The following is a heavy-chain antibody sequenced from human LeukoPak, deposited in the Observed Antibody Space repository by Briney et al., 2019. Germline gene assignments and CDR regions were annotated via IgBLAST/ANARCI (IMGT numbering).Heavy chain of an antibody. CDR3: ARGGEGGYYYDSSGYYGNYGMDV. V-gene: IGHV1-3*01. CDR1: GYTFTGYY. CDR2: INAGNGNT. Sequence: ASVKVSCKASGYTFTGYYMHWVRQAPGQRLEWMGWINAGNGNTKYSQKFQGRVTITRDTSASTAYMELSSLRSEDTAVYYCARGGEGGYYYDSSGYYGNYGMDVWGQGTTVTVSS. D-gene: IGHD3-22*01. J-gene: IGHJ6*02.